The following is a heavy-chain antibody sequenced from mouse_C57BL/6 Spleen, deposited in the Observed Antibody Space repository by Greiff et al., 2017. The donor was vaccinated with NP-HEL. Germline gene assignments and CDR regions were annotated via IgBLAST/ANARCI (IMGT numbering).Heavy chain of an antibody. J-gene: IGHJ4*01. Sequence: EVHLVESGGGLVKPGGSLKLSCAASGFTFSDYGMHWVRQAPEKGLEWVAYISSGSSTIYYADTVKGRFTISRDNAKNTLFLQMTSLRSEDTAMYYCERSGLLRAMNYWGQGTSVTVSS. CDR1: GFTFSDYG. D-gene: IGHD2-3*01. CDR2: ISSGSSTI. V-gene: IGHV5-17*01. CDR3: ERSGLLRAMNY.